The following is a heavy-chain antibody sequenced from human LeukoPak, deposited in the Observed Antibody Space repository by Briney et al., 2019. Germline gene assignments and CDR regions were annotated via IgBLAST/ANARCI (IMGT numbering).Heavy chain of an antibody. CDR3: ANGGPNYYSGY. V-gene: IGHV4-34*01. D-gene: IGHD3-22*01. J-gene: IGHJ4*02. CDR2: IDHSGST. CDR1: GGSFSGYY. Sequence: SETLSLTCAVYGGSFSGYYWNWIRQAPGKGLEWIGQIDHSGSTNYNPSPKSRVTISQDTSKDQIFLKVTSVTAADTAVYYCANGGPNYYSGYWGEGSLVTVSS.